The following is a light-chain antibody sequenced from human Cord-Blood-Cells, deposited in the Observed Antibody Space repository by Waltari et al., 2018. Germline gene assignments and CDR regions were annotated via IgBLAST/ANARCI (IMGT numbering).Light chain of an antibody. CDR1: SSDVGGYNY. J-gene: IGLJ3*02. Sequence: QSALTQPASVSGSPGQSLTISCTGPSSDVGGYNYVSWYQQHPGKAPKLMIYDVSNRPSGVSNRFSGSKSGNTASLTISGLQADDEADYYCSSYTSSSTWVFGGGTKLTVL. V-gene: IGLV2-14*03. CDR2: DVS. CDR3: SSYTSSSTWV.